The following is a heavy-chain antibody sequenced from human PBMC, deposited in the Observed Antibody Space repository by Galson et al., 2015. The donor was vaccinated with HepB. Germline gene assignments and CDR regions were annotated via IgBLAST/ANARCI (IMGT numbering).Heavy chain of an antibody. D-gene: IGHD3-10*01. V-gene: IGHV1-69*13. J-gene: IGHJ6*02. CDR2: IIPIFGTA. Sequence: SVKVSCKASGGTFSSYAISWVRQAPGQGLEWMGGIIPIFGTANYAQKFQGRVTITADESTSTAYMELSSLRSEDTAVYYCASAGSADGYYYGMDVWGQGTTVTVSS. CDR3: ASAGSADGYYYGMDV. CDR1: GGTFSSYA.